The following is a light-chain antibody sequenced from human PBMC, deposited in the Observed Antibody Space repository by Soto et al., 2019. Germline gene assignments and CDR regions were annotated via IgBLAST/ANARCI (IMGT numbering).Light chain of an antibody. Sequence: QSVLTQPPSASGAPRQRGTISCSGSSSKIGRNYVYWYQQLPGTAPEPLIYRNNQRPSGVPDRFSGSKSGTSASLAISGLRSEDEADYYCAAWDDSLSAHYVFGPGSKVTVL. CDR1: SSKIGRNY. CDR3: AAWDDSLSAHYV. V-gene: IGLV1-47*01. CDR2: RNN. J-gene: IGLJ1*01.